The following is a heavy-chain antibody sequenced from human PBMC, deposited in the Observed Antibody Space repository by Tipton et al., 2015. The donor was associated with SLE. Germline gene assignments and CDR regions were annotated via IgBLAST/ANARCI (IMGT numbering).Heavy chain of an antibody. CDR2: IYTSGST. CDR1: GGSISSGSYY. J-gene: IGHJ5*02. Sequence: TLSLTCTVSGGSISSGSYYWSWIRLPAGKGLEWIGRIYTSGSTNYNPPLKSRVTISVDTSKNQFSLKLSSVTAADTAVYYCARHGDQGGSYYNWFDPWGQGTLVTVSS. D-gene: IGHD1-26*01. V-gene: IGHV4-61*02. CDR3: ARHGDQGGSYYNWFDP.